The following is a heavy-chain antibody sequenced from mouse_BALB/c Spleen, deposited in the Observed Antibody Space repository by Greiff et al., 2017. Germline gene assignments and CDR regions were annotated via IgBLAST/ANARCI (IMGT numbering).Heavy chain of an antibody. CDR2: ISSGGST. D-gene: IGHD2-4*01. V-gene: IGHV5-6-5*01. CDR1: GFTFSSYA. J-gene: IGHJ3*01. CDR3: ARVDYDGAWFAY. Sequence: EVQLQQSGGGLVKPGGSLKLSCAASGFTFSSYAMSWVRQTPEKRLEWVASISSGGSTYYPDSVKGRFTISRDNARNILYLQMSSLRSEDTAMYYCARVDYDGAWFAYWGQGTLVTVSA.